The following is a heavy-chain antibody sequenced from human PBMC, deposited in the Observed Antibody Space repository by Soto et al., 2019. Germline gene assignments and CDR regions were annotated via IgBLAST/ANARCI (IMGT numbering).Heavy chain of an antibody. J-gene: IGHJ4*02. V-gene: IGHV1-69*12. CDR2: IIPIFGTA. CDR3: ARGDYGDSSPPPLICLDY. Sequence: QVQLVQSGAEVKKPGSSVKVSCKASGGTFSSYAISWVRQAPGQGLEWMGGIIPIFGTANYAQKFQGRVTIAADESPSTAYMELSSLRSEDTAVYYCARGDYGDSSPPPLICLDYWGQGTLVTVSS. CDR1: GGTFSSYA. D-gene: IGHD4-17*01.